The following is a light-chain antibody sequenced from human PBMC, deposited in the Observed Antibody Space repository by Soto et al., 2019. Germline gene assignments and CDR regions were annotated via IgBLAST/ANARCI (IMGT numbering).Light chain of an antibody. J-gene: IGKJ1*01. CDR1: QSXSXX. CDR3: XHYSTWLWT. V-gene: IGKV3-15*01. Sequence: EIVMTQSPATLSVSPGERATLSCRASQSXSXXLAWYQQKPGQGPRLLIYGASTRATGIPARFSGSGSGTEXXXTIXSLXSEDFAVYXCXHYSTWLWTFGQGTKVEIK. CDR2: GAS.